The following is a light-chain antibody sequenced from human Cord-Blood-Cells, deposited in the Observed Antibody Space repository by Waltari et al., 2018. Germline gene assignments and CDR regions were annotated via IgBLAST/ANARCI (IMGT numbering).Light chain of an antibody. CDR2: DAS. Sequence: EIVLTQSPATLSLSPGARANLSCRASQSVSSYLAWYQQKPGQAPRLLIYDASNRSTGIPARFSGSGSGTDFTLTISSLEPEDFAVYYCQQRSNWPPLTFGGGTKVEIK. J-gene: IGKJ4*01. V-gene: IGKV3-11*01. CDR3: QQRSNWPPLT. CDR1: QSVSSY.